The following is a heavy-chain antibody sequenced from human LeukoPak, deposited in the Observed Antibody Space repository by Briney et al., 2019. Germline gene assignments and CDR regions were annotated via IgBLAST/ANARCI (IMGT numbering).Heavy chain of an antibody. Sequence: ASVKVSFKVSGYTLTELSMHWVRQAPGKGLEWMGGFDPEDGETIYAQKFQGRVTITEDTSTDTAYMELSSLRSEDTAVYYCATGVGWELLHYFDYWGQGTLVTVSS. J-gene: IGHJ4*02. D-gene: IGHD1-26*01. CDR1: GYTLTELS. V-gene: IGHV1-24*01. CDR2: FDPEDGET. CDR3: ATGVGWELLHYFDY.